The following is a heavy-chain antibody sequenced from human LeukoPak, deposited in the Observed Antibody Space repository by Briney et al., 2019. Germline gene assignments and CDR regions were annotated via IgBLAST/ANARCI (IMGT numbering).Heavy chain of an antibody. Sequence: SETLSLTCTVSGGSISSGSYYWSWIRQPAGRGLEWIGRIYTSGSTNYNPSLKSRVTISVDTSKNQFSLKLSSVTAADTAVYYCARDRLNGVYNWFDPWGQGTLVTVSS. CDR1: GGSISSGSYY. CDR3: ARDRLNGVYNWFDP. V-gene: IGHV4-61*02. J-gene: IGHJ5*02. CDR2: IYTSGST. D-gene: IGHD2-8*01.